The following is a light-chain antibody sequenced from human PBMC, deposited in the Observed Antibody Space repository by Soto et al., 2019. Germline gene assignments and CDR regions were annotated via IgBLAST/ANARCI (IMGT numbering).Light chain of an antibody. Sequence: EIVLTQSPATLSLSPGERATLSCRASQSVNSYLAWYQQKPGQAPRLLIYDASHRATGIPARFSGSGSGTDFTLTISSLDPEDFAVYYCQQRSNWPLTFGPGTKVDIK. CDR1: QSVNSY. J-gene: IGKJ3*01. CDR2: DAS. V-gene: IGKV3-11*01. CDR3: QQRSNWPLT.